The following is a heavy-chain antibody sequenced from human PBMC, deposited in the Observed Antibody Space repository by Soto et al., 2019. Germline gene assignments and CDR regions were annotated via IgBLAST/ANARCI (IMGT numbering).Heavy chain of an antibody. V-gene: IGHV1-18*01. CDR1: GYTFTSYG. J-gene: IGHJ4*02. CDR2: ISAYNGNI. CDR3: ARDGDISPLWFDY. Sequence: QVQLVQSGTEVKKPGASVKVSCKASGYTFTSYGITWVRQAPGQGLEWMGWISAYNGNINYAQKFQGRVTMTTDTATRTAYMELSSLRSDDTALYYCARDGDISPLWFDYWGQGTLVTVSS. D-gene: IGHD3-9*01.